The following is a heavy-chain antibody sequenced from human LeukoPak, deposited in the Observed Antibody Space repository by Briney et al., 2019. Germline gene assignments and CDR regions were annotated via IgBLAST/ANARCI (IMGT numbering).Heavy chain of an antibody. CDR2: IGTHSTST. D-gene: IGHD1-14*01. CDR1: GISSIADL. Sequence: QPGGSLRLSSATSGISSIADLMTVVCQAPGAGLEWVSAIGTHSTSTDYPDSVKGRFTISRDDSKNAVFLQMTSLRVEDTALYYCPTPVRGTPDYWGLGTLVTVSS. J-gene: IGHJ4*02. V-gene: IGHV3-23*01. CDR3: PTPVRGTPDY.